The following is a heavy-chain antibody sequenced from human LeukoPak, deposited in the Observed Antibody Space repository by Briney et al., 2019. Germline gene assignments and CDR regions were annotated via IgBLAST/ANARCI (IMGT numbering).Heavy chain of an antibody. Sequence: SGPTLVKPTQTLTLTCTFSGFSLSTSAVGVGWIRQPPGKALEWLALIYWDDDKRYSPSLKSRLTITKDTSKNQVVLTMTNMDPVDTATYYCAHRHIADRPFDPWGQGILVTVSS. J-gene: IGHJ5*02. CDR1: GFSLSTSAVG. D-gene: IGHD6-6*01. V-gene: IGHV2-5*02. CDR2: IYWDDDK. CDR3: AHRHIADRPFDP.